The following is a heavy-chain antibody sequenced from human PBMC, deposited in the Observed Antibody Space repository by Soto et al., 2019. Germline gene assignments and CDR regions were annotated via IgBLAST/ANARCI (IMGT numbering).Heavy chain of an antibody. CDR1: GFSLSTSGVG. CDR3: VHRYNGDYFTY. CDR2: IYWDDDK. J-gene: IGHJ4*02. D-gene: IGHD1-20*01. V-gene: IGHV2-5*02. Sequence: QITLKEYGPTLVTPTQPLTLTCTFSGFSLSTSGVGVGWLRQPPGKALEWLALIYWDDDKRYSPSLKNRLTITKDTSKNLVVLIMTDMDPVDTATYYCVHRYNGDYFTYWGQGTLVTVSS.